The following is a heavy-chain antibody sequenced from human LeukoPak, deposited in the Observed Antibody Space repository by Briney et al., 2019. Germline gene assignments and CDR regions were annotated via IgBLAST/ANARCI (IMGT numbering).Heavy chain of an antibody. Sequence: GGTLRLSCAASGFTFRNYGMSWVRQAPGKGLEWVSAISNSGGNTYYADSVKGRFTISRDNSRNTLYLQMNSLRAEDTAVYYCAKGDGGSYYIYYYYMDVWGKGTTVTISS. D-gene: IGHD1-26*01. V-gene: IGHV3-23*01. CDR3: AKGDGGSYYIYYYYMDV. CDR2: ISNSGGNT. CDR1: GFTFRNYG. J-gene: IGHJ6*03.